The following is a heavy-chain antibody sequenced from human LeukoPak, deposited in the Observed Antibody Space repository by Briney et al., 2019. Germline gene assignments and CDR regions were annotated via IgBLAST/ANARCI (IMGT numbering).Heavy chain of an antibody. CDR2: TIPIFGTA. Sequence: GSSVKVSCKASGGTFSSYAISWVRQAPGQGLEWMGGTIPIFGTANYAQKFQGRVTITTDESTSTAYMELSSLRSEDTAVYYCAREGCSGGSCYSDAFDIWGQGTMVTVSS. D-gene: IGHD2-15*01. CDR3: AREGCSGGSCYSDAFDI. V-gene: IGHV1-69*05. J-gene: IGHJ3*02. CDR1: GGTFSSYA.